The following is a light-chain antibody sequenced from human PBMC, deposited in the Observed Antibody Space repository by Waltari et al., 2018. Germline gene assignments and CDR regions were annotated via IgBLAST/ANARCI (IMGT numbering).Light chain of an antibody. CDR1: QSISSN. CDR3: QQYNNWPRT. V-gene: IGKV3-15*01. Sequence: EIVMTQSPAALSVSPGERAILSCRASQSISSNLAWYQHKPGQAPRLLIYGASTRATGIAARFSGSGSGTEFTLTINNMQSEDFALYYCQQYNNWPRTFGPGTKVAIK. J-gene: IGKJ3*01. CDR2: GAS.